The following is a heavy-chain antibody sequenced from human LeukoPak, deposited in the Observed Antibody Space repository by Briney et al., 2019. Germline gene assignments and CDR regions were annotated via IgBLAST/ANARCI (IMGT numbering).Heavy chain of an antibody. D-gene: IGHD3-22*01. V-gene: IGHV3-30*18. CDR1: GFTFSSYG. CDR2: ISDDGSNK. CDR3: AKDLENYYDSSGYVDY. J-gene: IGHJ4*02. Sequence: PGGSLRLSCAASGFTFSSYGMHWVRQAPAKGLEWVAAISDDGSNKYYADSVKGRFTISRDNSKNTVYLQMNSLRAEDTAVYYCAKDLENYYDSSGYVDYWGQGTLVTVSS.